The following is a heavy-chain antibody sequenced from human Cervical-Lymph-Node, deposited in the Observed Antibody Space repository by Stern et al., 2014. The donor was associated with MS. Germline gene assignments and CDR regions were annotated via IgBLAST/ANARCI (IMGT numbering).Heavy chain of an antibody. V-gene: IGHV5-51*01. D-gene: IGHD6-13*01. CDR2: IYPSDSDP. CDR1: GYSFTSYW. CDR3: ARHLGIATTGRVY. J-gene: IGHJ4*02. Sequence: EVQLVQSGAEVKKPGESLKISCKGYGYSFTSYWIGWVRQMPGKGLEWMGIIYPSDSDPRYSQSFQGQVTISADKSSSTAYLQWSSLKASDTAMYYCARHLGIATTGRVYWGQGTLVTVSS.